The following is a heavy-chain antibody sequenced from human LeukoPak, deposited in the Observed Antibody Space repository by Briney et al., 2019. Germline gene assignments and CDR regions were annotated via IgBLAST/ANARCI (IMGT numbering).Heavy chain of an antibody. D-gene: IGHD2-21*02. Sequence: NPGGSLRLSCAASGFTFSSYAMSWVRQAPGKGLEWVSAISGSGGSTYYADSVKGRFTISRDNSKNTLYLQMNSLRAEDTAVYYCAKEADPHIVVVTATRNWGQGTLVTVSS. CDR1: GFTFSSYA. CDR3: AKEADPHIVVVTATRN. V-gene: IGHV3-23*01. CDR2: ISGSGGST. J-gene: IGHJ4*02.